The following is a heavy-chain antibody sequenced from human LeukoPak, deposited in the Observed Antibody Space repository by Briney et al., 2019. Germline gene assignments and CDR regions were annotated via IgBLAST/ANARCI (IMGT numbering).Heavy chain of an antibody. CDR2: IYPGDSDT. D-gene: IGHD1-26*01. CDR1: GYSFTSYW. CDR3: ARPPVRGAAKTGYYYGMDV. J-gene: IGHJ6*02. V-gene: IGHV5-51*01. Sequence: KPGESLQISCKGSGYSFTSYWIGWVRQLPGKGLEWMGIIYPGDSDTRYSPSFQGQVTISADKSISTAYLQWSSLKASDTAMYYCARPPVRGAAKTGYYYGMDVWGQGTTVTVSS.